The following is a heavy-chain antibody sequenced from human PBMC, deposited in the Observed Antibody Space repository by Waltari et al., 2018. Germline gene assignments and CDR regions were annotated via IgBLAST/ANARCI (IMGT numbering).Heavy chain of an antibody. V-gene: IGHV4-38-2*01. J-gene: IGHJ4*02. CDR2: IYHSGTT. D-gene: IGHD3-16*01. Sequence: QVQLQESGPGLVKPSETLSLTCVVSGYSISSGYYWGWIRQPPGKGLESIGSIYHSGTTYYNPSLKSRVTISVDTSKNQCSLNLSSVTAADTAVYYCARRARSGGHFDYWGQGTLVTVSS. CDR1: GYSISSGYY. CDR3: ARRARSGGHFDY.